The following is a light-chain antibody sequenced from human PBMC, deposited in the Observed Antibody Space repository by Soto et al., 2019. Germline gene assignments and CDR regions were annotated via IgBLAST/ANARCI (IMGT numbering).Light chain of an antibody. J-gene: IGKJ4*01. V-gene: IGKV3-11*01. CDR2: DAS. CDR3: QQRSNWPLT. Sequence: EIVLTQSPATLSLSPGERATLSCRASQSVGSSLAWYQHKPGQAPRLLIYDASNRATGIPARFSGSGSGTDFTLTISSLEPEDFAVYYCQQRSNWPLTFGGGTKVEIK. CDR1: QSVGSS.